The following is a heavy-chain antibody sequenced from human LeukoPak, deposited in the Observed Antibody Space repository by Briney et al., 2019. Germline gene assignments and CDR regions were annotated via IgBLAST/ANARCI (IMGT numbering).Heavy chain of an antibody. CDR3: AKESWGVVPAAPGAFDI. V-gene: IGHV3-48*03. D-gene: IGHD2-2*01. J-gene: IGHJ3*02. CDR2: ISSSGSTI. Sequence: PGGSLRLSCEASGFTFSSYEMNWVRQAPGKGLEWVSYISSSGSTIYYADSVKGRFTISRDNAKNSLYLQMNSLRAEDTAVYYCAKESWGVVPAAPGAFDIWGQGTMVTVSS. CDR1: GFTFSSYE.